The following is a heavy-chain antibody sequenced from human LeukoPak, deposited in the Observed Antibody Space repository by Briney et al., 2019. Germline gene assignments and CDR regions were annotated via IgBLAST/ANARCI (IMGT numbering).Heavy chain of an antibody. CDR1: GGTMSRYY. D-gene: IGHD2-15*01. CDR3: ARTIDCSSSSCSYGMGV. J-gene: IGHJ6*02. V-gene: IGHV4-59*08. CDR2: IFYSGST. Sequence: PSETLSLTCAVSGGTMSRYYWSWIRQPPGKGLEWIGYIFYSGSTNYNPSLKSRVTISVDTSKNQFSLRLSSVTAADTAVYYCARTIDCSSSSCSYGMGVWGQGTTVTVPS.